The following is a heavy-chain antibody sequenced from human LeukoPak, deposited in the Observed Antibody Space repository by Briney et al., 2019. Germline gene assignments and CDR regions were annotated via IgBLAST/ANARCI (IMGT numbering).Heavy chain of an antibody. J-gene: IGHJ4*02. CDR1: GYTFASHY. Sequence: ASVKVSCKASGYTFASHYMHWVRQAPGQGLEWMGVINPSGGSPTYAQEFRGRVNMTRDTSTSTFYMELSSLRSEDTAMYYCARKYSYNSGGLDHWGQGALVTVPS. CDR2: INPSGGSP. D-gene: IGHD6-19*01. V-gene: IGHV1-46*01. CDR3: ARKYSYNSGGLDH.